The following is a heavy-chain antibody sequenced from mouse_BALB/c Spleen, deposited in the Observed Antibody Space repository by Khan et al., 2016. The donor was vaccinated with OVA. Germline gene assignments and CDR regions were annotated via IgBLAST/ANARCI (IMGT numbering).Heavy chain of an antibody. V-gene: IGHV1S135*01. Sequence: EVQLQESGPELMKPGASVKISCKASGYSFTNYYIHWVKQSHGQSLEWLGYIDPFNGGTTYNQKFKGTATLTVDKSSSTAYMHLNNLTSEDYSVYYCTRLGTTGWFTYWGQGTLVTVSA. CDR2: IDPFNGGT. D-gene: IGHD2-13*01. J-gene: IGHJ3*01. CDR1: GYSFTNYY. CDR3: TRLGTTGWFTY.